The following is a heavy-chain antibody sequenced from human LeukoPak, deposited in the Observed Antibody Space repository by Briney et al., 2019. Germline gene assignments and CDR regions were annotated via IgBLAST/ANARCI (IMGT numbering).Heavy chain of an antibody. CDR3: ARGTTYYYDSSGYPLDY. D-gene: IGHD3-22*01. Sequence: PGGSLRLSCAASGFTFSSYAMSWVRQAPGKGLEWVAVISYDGSNKYYAASVKGRFAISRDNSKNTLYLQMNSLRAEDTAVYYCARGTTYYYDSSGYPLDYWGQGTLVTVSS. J-gene: IGHJ4*02. CDR1: GFTFSSYA. CDR2: ISYDGSNK. V-gene: IGHV3-30*09.